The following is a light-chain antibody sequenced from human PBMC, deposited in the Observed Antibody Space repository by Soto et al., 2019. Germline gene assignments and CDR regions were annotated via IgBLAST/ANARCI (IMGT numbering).Light chain of an antibody. Sequence: DIQMTQSPSTLSGSVADRVTITCRASQTISSWLAWYQQKPGKAPKLLIYKASTLKSGVPSRFSGSGSGTEFTLTISSLQPDEFATYYCQHYNSYSEAVGQGTKVDIK. CDR3: QHYNSYSEA. CDR2: KAS. CDR1: QTISSW. V-gene: IGKV1-5*03. J-gene: IGKJ1*01.